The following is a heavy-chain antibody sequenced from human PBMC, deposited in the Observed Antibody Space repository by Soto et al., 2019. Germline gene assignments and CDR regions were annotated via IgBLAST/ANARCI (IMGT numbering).Heavy chain of an antibody. CDR2: ITPSGGST. CDR3: ARGAAVAGGNNWFDP. CDR1: GYTFTSYY. D-gene: IGHD6-19*01. V-gene: IGHV1-46*01. J-gene: IGHJ5*02. Sequence: ASVKVSCKASGYTFTSYYIRWVRQAPGQGLEWMGIITPSGGSTTYAQKFQGRVTMTRDTSTSTVYMELSSLRSEDTAVYHCARGAAVAGGNNWFDPWGQGTRVTVSS.